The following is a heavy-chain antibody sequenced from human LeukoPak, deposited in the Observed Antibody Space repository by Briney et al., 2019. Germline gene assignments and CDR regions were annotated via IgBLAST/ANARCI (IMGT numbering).Heavy chain of an antibody. CDR1: GGSFSGYY. V-gene: IGHV4-34*01. CDR3: ARASTVNDFWSGSIMHYFDY. Sequence: SETLSLTCAVYGGSFSGYYWSWIRQPPGKGLEWIGEINHSGSTYYNPSLKSRVTISVDTSKNQFSLKLSSVTAADTAVYYCARASTVNDFWSGSIMHYFDYWGQGTLVTVSS. D-gene: IGHD3-3*01. CDR2: INHSGST. J-gene: IGHJ4*02.